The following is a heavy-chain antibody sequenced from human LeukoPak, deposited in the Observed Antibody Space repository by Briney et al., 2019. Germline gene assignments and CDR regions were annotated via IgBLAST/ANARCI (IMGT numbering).Heavy chain of an antibody. CDR2: ISSSANSI. Sequence: GGSLRLSCSASGFTFSDHYMNWIRQGPGKGLEWVSYISSSANSIYYADSVKGRFTISRDNAKTSLYLQMNSLRAEDTALYYCAKDAGGSSWDNNWFDPWGQGTLVTVSS. V-gene: IGHV3-11*01. J-gene: IGHJ5*02. D-gene: IGHD6-13*01. CDR3: AKDAGGSSWDNNWFDP. CDR1: GFTFSDHY.